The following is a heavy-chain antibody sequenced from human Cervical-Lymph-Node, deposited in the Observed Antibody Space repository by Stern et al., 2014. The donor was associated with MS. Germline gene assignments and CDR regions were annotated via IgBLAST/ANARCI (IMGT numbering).Heavy chain of an antibody. Sequence: ESGPALVKSTQTLTLTCPFSGFPLTTTGMSVTWIRQPQGKALEWLALIDSADDNYSSTSLNTRLTASKDSSVKHAALTLTNIDPADTATYYCARTLAAAGTAYYYGMDVWGQGTTVAVSS. CDR3: ARTLAAAGTAYYYGMDV. V-gene: IGHV2-70*01. J-gene: IGHJ6*02. CDR2: IDSADDN. CDR1: GFPLTTTGMS. D-gene: IGHD6-25*01.